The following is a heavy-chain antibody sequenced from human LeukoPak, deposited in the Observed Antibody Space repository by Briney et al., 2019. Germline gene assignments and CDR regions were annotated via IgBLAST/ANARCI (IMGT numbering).Heavy chain of an antibody. CDR3: ARETYYFGSGSSRDKCYFDY. J-gene: IGHJ4*02. Sequence: PSETLSLTCAVYGGSFSGYYWSWIRQPPGKGLEWIGYIYYSGSTNYNPSLKSRVTISVDTSKNQFSLKLSSVTAADTAVYYCARETYYFGSGSSRDKCYFDYWGQGTLVTVSS. CDR1: GGSFSGYY. D-gene: IGHD3-10*01. V-gene: IGHV4-59*01. CDR2: IYYSGST.